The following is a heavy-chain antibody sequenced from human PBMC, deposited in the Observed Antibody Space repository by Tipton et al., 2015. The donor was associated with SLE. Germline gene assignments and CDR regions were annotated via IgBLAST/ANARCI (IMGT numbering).Heavy chain of an antibody. D-gene: IGHD2-21*01. V-gene: IGHV4-39*07. CDR1: GDSITRSSFY. Sequence: TLSLTCTVSGDSITRSSFYWGWIRQPPGKGLEWIGSIYYSGDTYYNPSLKSRVAISVDMSKSQFSLKLNSVTAADTAVYYCARSQYCGDGSCQSWNGYYMDVWGKGTTVSVSS. CDR2: IYYSGDT. J-gene: IGHJ6*03. CDR3: ARSQYCGDGSCQSWNGYYMDV.